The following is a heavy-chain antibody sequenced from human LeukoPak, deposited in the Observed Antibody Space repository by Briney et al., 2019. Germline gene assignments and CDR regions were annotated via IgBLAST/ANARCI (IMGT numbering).Heavy chain of an antibody. CDR3: AKRLSFGVAIGDFDY. CDR2: MNDNGDRT. D-gene: IGHD3-3*01. V-gene: IGHV3-23*01. J-gene: IGHJ4*02. CDR1: GFSFTTFE. Sequence: GASLRLSCAASGFSFTTFEMSWVRQAPGKGLEWVSMMNDNGDRTYYADSVKGRFTISRDSSMETLYLQMNSLRAEDTATYFCAKRLSFGVAIGDFDYWGQGTLVTVSS.